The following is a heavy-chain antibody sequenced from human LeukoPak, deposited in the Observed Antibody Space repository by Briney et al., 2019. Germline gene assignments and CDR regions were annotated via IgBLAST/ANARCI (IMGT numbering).Heavy chain of an antibody. CDR2: IYYSGST. J-gene: IGHJ4*02. V-gene: IGHV4-39*07. D-gene: IGHD3-10*01. CDR3: ARFRFGELQIDY. CDR1: GGSISSSSYY. Sequence: SETLFLTCTVSGGSISSSSYYWGWIRQPPGKGLEWIGSIYYSGSTYHNPSLKSRVTISVDTSKNQFSLKLSSVTAADTAVYYCARFRFGELQIDYWGQGSLVTVSS.